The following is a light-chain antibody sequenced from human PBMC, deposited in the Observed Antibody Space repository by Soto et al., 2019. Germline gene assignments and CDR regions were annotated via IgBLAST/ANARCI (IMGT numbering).Light chain of an antibody. CDR2: GAS. Sequence: EIVLTQSPGTLSLFPGERATLSCRASQSLSTRYLASYQQKPGQAPRLLIYGASSRATGIPDRFSGSGSGTDFTLTISRLEPEDFAVYYCQQYGSSPTFGQGTRLEIK. CDR3: QQYGSSPT. V-gene: IGKV3-20*01. J-gene: IGKJ5*01. CDR1: QSLSTRY.